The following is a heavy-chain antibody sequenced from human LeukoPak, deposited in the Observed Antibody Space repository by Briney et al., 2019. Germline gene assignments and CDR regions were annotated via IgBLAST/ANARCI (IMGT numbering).Heavy chain of an antibody. CDR2: ISYDGSNK. Sequence: QPGRSLRLYCAASGFTFSSYAMHWVRQAPGKGLEWVAVISYDGSNKYYADSVKGRFTISRDNSKNTLYLQMNSLRAEDTAVYYCARAGGRTTVTSPLVDYWGQGTLVTVSS. V-gene: IGHV3-30-3*01. CDR3: ARAGGRTTVTSPLVDY. J-gene: IGHJ4*02. D-gene: IGHD4-17*01. CDR1: GFTFSSYA.